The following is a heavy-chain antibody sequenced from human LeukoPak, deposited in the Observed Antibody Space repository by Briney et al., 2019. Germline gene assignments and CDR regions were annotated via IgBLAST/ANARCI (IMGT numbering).Heavy chain of an antibody. D-gene: IGHD2-2*01. CDR2: INPNSGGT. V-gene: IGHV1-2*02. J-gene: IGHJ4*02. CDR3: ARVTFSSPDFDY. CDR1: GYTFTSYY. Sequence: ASVKVSCKTSGYTFTSYYMHWVRQAPGQGLEWMGWINPNSGGTNYAQKFQGRVTMTRDTSISTAYMELSRLRSDDTAVYYCARVTFSSPDFDYWGQGTLVTVSS.